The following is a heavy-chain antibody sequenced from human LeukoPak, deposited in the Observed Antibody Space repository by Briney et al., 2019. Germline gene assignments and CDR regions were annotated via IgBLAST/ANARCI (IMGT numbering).Heavy chain of an antibody. J-gene: IGHJ4*02. Sequence: SQTLSLTCTVSGGSISSGDYYWSWIRQPPGKGLEWIGYIYYSGSTYYNPSLKSRVTISVDTSKNQFSLKLSSVTAADTAVYYCARASGVVVTATPFDYWRQGTLVTVSS. CDR2: IYYSGST. V-gene: IGHV4-30-4*01. CDR3: ARASGVVVTATPFDY. D-gene: IGHD2-21*02. CDR1: GGSISSGDYY.